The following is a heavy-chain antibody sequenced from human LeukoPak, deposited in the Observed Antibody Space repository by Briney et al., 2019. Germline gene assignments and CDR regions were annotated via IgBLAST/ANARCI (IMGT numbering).Heavy chain of an antibody. D-gene: IGHD3-22*01. V-gene: IGHV3-53*01. CDR1: GFTVSSNY. CDR2: IYSGGST. CDR3: ARENYYDSSGYYDY. Sequence: GVSLRLSCAASGFTVSSNYMSWVRQAPGKGLEWVSVIYSGGSTYYADSVKGRFTISRDNSKNTLYLQMNSLRAEDTAVYYCARENYYDSSGYYDYWGQGTLVTVSS. J-gene: IGHJ4*02.